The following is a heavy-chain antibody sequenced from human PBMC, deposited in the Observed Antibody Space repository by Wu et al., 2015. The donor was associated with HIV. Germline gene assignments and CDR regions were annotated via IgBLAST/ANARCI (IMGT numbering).Heavy chain of an antibody. Sequence: QVQLVQSGAEVKKPGASVKVSCKASGYTFTSYGISWVRQAPGQGLEWMGWISAYNGNTNYAQKLQGRVTMTTDTSTSTAYMELRSLRSDDTAVYYCAREGYCSGGSCLIYYYYGMDVWGQGTTGHRLL. V-gene: IGHV1-18*01. CDR2: ISAYNGNT. CDR1: GYTFTSYG. J-gene: IGHJ6*02. CDR3: AREGYCSGGSCLIYYYYGMDV. D-gene: IGHD2-15*01.